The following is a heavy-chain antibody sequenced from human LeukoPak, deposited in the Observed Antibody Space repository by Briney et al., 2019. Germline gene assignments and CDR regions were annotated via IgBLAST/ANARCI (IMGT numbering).Heavy chain of an antibody. Sequence: GGSLRLSCAASGFSFSNYWMSWVRQAPGKGLEWVANIKQDGSEKFYVGSVRGRFTISRDKAKNSLYMQMNSLRAEDTAVYYCARGVLPGAIEWSLDYWGQGTLVTVSS. CDR2: IKQDGSEK. CDR3: ARGVLPGAIEWSLDY. J-gene: IGHJ4*02. V-gene: IGHV3-7*01. D-gene: IGHD2-2*02. CDR1: GFSFSNYW.